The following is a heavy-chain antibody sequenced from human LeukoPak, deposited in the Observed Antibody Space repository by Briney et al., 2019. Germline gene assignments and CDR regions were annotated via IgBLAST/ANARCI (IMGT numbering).Heavy chain of an antibody. V-gene: IGHV3-74*01. D-gene: IGHD3-22*01. J-gene: IGHJ4*02. CDR1: GFTFSSYW. CDR2: INSDGSST. Sequence: GGSLRLSCAASGFTFSSYWMHWVRQAPGKGPVWVSRINSDGSSTTYADSVKGRFTISRDNDKNTLYLQMNSLRAEDMAVYYCARSSALYYDSSGYYDYWGQGTLVTVPS. CDR3: ARSSALYYDSSGYYDY.